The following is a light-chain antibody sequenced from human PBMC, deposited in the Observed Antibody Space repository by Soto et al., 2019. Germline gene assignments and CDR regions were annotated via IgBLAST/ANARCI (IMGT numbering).Light chain of an antibody. CDR2: AAS. Sequence: DIQMTQSPSSLSASVGDRVTISCRASQSIRSFLNWYQQKPGKAPKLLIYAASSLQSGVPSRFSGSASGTDFTLIISSLQPEDFATYYCQHSYTTPWTFGQGTKVEIK. CDR1: QSIRSF. V-gene: IGKV1-39*01. J-gene: IGKJ1*01. CDR3: QHSYTTPWT.